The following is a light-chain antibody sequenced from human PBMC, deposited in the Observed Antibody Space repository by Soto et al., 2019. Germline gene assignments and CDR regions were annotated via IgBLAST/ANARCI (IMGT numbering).Light chain of an antibody. CDR1: QGISSAY. Sequence: EIVLTQSPGTLSLSPGERATLSCRTGQGISSAYLAWYQQKLGQAPRLLMYAASIRAAGIPDRFSGSGSGTDFTLTISSLEPEDFAVYYCHLYDRSRLSTFGQGTKV. CDR2: AAS. J-gene: IGKJ2*01. CDR3: HLYDRSRLST. V-gene: IGKV3-20*01.